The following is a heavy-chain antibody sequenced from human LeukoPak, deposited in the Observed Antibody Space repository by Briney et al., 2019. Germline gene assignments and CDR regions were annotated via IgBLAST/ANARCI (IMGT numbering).Heavy chain of an antibody. CDR3: ASIYSYGLDY. Sequence: GGSLRLSCAASGFTFSSYWMSWVRQAPGKGLEWVANIKQNGSGKYYVDSVKGRFTISRDNAKNSLYLQMNSLRAEDTAVYYCASIYSYGLDYWGQGTLVTVSS. CDR1: GFTFSSYW. V-gene: IGHV3-7*01. CDR2: IKQNGSGK. J-gene: IGHJ4*02. D-gene: IGHD5-18*01.